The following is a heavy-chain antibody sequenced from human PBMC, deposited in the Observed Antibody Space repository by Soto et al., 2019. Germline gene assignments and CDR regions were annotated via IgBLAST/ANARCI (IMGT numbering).Heavy chain of an antibody. J-gene: IGHJ5*02. Sequence: QVQLQQWGAGLLKPSETLSLTCAVYGGSFSGYYWSWIRQPPGKGLEWIGELNHSGGTNYNPSLKIRVTTAEAPSKIHFATKQRSVTAADRAVYYCVRGQGRLTSCGSCSGDWNNWFDPWGHGTLVVVAS. D-gene: IGHD2-15*01. CDR3: VRGQGRLTSCGSCSGDWNNWFDP. CDR1: GGSFSGYY. V-gene: IGHV4-34*01. CDR2: LNHSGGT.